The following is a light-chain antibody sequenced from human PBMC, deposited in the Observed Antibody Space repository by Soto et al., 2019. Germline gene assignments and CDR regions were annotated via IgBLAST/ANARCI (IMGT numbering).Light chain of an antibody. Sequence: DIPMTQSPSTLSASVGDRVTITCRASQSLTMWLAWYQQKPRKAPNLLIYKTSSLESGGPSMFSGSGSGTEFTLTISILHPDVFATYYCQHWTDYSWTFGQGTKVEVK. V-gene: IGKV1-5*03. J-gene: IGKJ1*01. CDR3: QHWTDYSWT. CDR1: QSLTMW. CDR2: KTS.